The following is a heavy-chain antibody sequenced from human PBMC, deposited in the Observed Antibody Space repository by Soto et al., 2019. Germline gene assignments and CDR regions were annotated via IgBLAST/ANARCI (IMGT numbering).Heavy chain of an antibody. D-gene: IGHD6-13*01. CDR1: GFTFSSYE. CDR3: ARVNSSWYPYYYYGMDV. V-gene: IGHV3-48*03. Sequence: EVQLVESGGGLVQPGGSLRLSCAASGFTFSSYEMNWVRQAPGKGLEWVSYISSSGSTIYYADSVKGRFTISRDNANNSLYRQMNSLRAEDTAVYYCARVNSSWYPYYYYGMDVWGQGTTVTVSS. CDR2: ISSSGSTI. J-gene: IGHJ6*02.